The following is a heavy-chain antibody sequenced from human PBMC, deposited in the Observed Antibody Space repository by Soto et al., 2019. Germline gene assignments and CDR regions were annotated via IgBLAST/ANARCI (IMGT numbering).Heavy chain of an antibody. Sequence: ASVKVSCKASGYTFTGYYMHWVRQAPGQGLEWMGWINPNSGGTNYAQKFQGWVTMTRDTSISTAYMELSRLRSDDTAVYYCARQRIQRAGYYYGMDVWGQGTTVTVSS. J-gene: IGHJ6*02. D-gene: IGHD5-18*01. CDR1: GYTFTGYY. V-gene: IGHV1-2*04. CDR3: ARQRIQRAGYYYGMDV. CDR2: INPNSGGT.